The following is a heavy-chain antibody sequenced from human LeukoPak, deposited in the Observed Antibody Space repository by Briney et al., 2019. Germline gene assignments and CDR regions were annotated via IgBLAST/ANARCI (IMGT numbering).Heavy chain of an antibody. CDR2: ISSSSSYI. CDR3: AREIMVYYDFWSGYYTLDNWFDP. J-gene: IGHJ5*02. D-gene: IGHD3-3*01. Sequence: GGSLRLSCAASGFPFSSYSMNWVSQAPGKGLEWVSSISSSSSYIYYADSVKGRFTISRDNAKNSLYLKMNSLRAEDTAVYYCAREIMVYYDFWSGYYTLDNWFDPWGQGTLVTVSS. CDR1: GFPFSSYS. V-gene: IGHV3-21*01.